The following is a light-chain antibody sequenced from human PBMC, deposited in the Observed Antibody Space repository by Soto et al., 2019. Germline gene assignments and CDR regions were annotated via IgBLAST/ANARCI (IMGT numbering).Light chain of an antibody. CDR1: QSISSS. CDR3: QQSYSTPYT. V-gene: IGKV1-39*01. J-gene: IGKJ2*01. Sequence: DIQMTQSPSSLSASVGDRVTITCRASQSISSSLNWYQQKPGNAPKLLIYAASSLQSGVPSTFSGSGSGTDFTLTISSLQPEDFATYYCQQSYSTPYTFGQGTKLEIK. CDR2: AAS.